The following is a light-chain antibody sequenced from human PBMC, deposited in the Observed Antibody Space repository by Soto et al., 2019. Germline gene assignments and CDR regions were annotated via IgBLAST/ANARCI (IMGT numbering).Light chain of an antibody. J-gene: IGKJ4*01. CDR2: AAS. CDR3: QQSHSSPALT. CDR1: QSISRY. Sequence: DIQMTQSPSSLSASVGDRVTITCRASQSISRYVNWYQQKPGKAPELLIYAASSLQSGVPSRFSGRRSGTDFTLTISSLQPEDFATYYCQQSHSSPALTFGGGNKVEIK. V-gene: IGKV1-39*01.